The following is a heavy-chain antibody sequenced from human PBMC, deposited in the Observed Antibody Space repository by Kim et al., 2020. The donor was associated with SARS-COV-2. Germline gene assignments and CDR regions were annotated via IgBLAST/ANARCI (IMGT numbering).Heavy chain of an antibody. J-gene: IGHJ4*02. CDR3: ARWARGGYSLDY. D-gene: IGHD5-18*01. V-gene: IGHV4-59*01. Sequence: YNPSLKSRVTISVDTSKNQFSLKLSSVTAADTAVYYCARWARGGYSLDYWGQGTLVTVSS.